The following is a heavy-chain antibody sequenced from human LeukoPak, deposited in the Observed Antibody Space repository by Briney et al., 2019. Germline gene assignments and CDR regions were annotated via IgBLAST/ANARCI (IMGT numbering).Heavy chain of an antibody. D-gene: IGHD5-18*01. Sequence: PGGSLRLSCAASGFTFSKYWMSWVRQAPGKGLEWVANIKQDGSETNYVDSVKGRFTISRDNAKNSLYLQMNSLRAEDMALYYCAKAARGTAMVVRFDYWGQGTLVTVSS. CDR2: IKQDGSET. V-gene: IGHV3-7*03. CDR3: AKAARGTAMVVRFDY. J-gene: IGHJ4*02. CDR1: GFTFSKYW.